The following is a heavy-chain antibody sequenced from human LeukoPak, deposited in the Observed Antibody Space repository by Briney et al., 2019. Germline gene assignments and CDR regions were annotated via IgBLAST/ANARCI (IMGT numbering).Heavy chain of an antibody. Sequence: PGGSLRLSYAASVFIFIDYYMSWFRQAPGRGLEWVSYISSSGRTTYYSDSVKGRFTLSMDNAKNSLYLQINSLHATGTAVYYCARYYDSTGDERDYYYYMDVWGKGTTVTVSS. D-gene: IGHD3-22*01. J-gene: IGHJ6*03. CDR3: ARYYDSTGDERDYYYYMDV. V-gene: IGHV3-11*04. CDR1: VFIFIDYY. CDR2: ISSSGRTT.